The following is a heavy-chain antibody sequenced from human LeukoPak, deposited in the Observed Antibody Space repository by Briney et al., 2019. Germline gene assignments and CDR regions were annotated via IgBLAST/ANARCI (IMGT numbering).Heavy chain of an antibody. CDR2: IYYSGST. V-gene: IGHV4-59*01. Sequence: PSETLSLICTVSGGSINNYYWSWIRQPPGKGLEWIGYIYYSGSTNYNPSLKSRVTISVDTSKNQFSLKLTSVTAADTAVYYCARAGIIWANQYYFDYWGQGTLVTVSS. J-gene: IGHJ4*02. D-gene: IGHD3-10*01. CDR1: GGSINNYY. CDR3: ARAGIIWANQYYFDY.